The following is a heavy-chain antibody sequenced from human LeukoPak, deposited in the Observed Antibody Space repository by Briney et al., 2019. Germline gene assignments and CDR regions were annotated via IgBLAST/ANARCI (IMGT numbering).Heavy chain of an antibody. Sequence: ASVKVSCKASGYTFTGYYIHWVRQAPGQGLEWMGWINPDTGGTNFAQKFQGRVTMTRDTSISTAYMELISLRSDDTAVYYCARGGQISIIVVVITTGLDYWGQGTLVTVPS. V-gene: IGHV1-2*02. CDR2: INPDTGGT. D-gene: IGHD3-22*01. J-gene: IGHJ4*02. CDR3: ARGGQISIIVVVITTGLDY. CDR1: GYTFTGYY.